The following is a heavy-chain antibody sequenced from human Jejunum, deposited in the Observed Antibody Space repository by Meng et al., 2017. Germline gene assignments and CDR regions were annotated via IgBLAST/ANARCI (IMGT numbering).Heavy chain of an antibody. J-gene: IGHJ5*02. Sequence: QLPLPESGPGLVKPSATLSLTCAVSGGSISTAGYYWGWIRQSPGKGLEWIGSIFYSGTTYYNPSLKSRVTISIDTSKNQFSLKMNSVTAADTAVYYCARDTAGFGPWGQGTLVTVSS. V-gene: IGHV4-39*07. CDR1: GGSISTAGYY. CDR3: ARDTAGFGP. CDR2: IFYSGTT. D-gene: IGHD6-13*01.